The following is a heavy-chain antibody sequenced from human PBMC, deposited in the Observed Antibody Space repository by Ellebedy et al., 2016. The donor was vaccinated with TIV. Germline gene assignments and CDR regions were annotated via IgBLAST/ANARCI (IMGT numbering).Heavy chain of an antibody. V-gene: IGHV4-59*01. J-gene: IGHJ4*02. D-gene: IGHD3-10*01. CDR3: ARTSTMVRGALDY. Sequence: GSLRLSXTVSDGSIRSYHWSWIRQSPGKGLEWIGYFHYSGTTNYNPSLKSRLSISVDTSKNQFSLNLSSVAAADTGVYYCARTSTMVRGALDYWGQGTLVTVSS. CDR1: DGSIRSYH. CDR2: FHYSGTT.